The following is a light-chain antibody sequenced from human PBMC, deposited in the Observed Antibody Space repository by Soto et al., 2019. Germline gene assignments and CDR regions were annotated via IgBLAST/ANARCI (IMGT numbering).Light chain of an antibody. CDR1: STNIGSNS. J-gene: IGLJ1*01. CDR2: TNN. V-gene: IGLV1-44*01. Sequence: QSVLTQPPSASGTPGQRVTISCSGSSTNIGSNSVNWFQQLPGAAPKLLMYTNNQRPSGVPDRFSGSKSGTSASLAISGLQSDDEADYYCAAWDDSLNGYVFGPGTKVTVL. CDR3: AAWDDSLNGYV.